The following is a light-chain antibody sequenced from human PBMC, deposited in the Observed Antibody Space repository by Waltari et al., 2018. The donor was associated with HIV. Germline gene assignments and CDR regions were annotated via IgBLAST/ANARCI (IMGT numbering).Light chain of an antibody. V-gene: IGLV2-14*01. CDR1: SSDVGGYNY. J-gene: IGLJ3*02. CDR3: SSYTSSSTWV. CDR2: EVS. Sequence: QSALTQPASVSGSPGQSITISCTGTSSDVGGYNYVSWSQQHPAKAPKLMIYEVSNRPSGVSNRFSGSKSGNTASLTISGLQAEDEADYYCSSYTSSSTWVFGGGTKLTVL.